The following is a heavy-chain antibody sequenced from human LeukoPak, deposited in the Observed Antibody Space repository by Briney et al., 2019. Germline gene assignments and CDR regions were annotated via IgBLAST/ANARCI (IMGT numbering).Heavy chain of an antibody. D-gene: IGHD2-15*01. J-gene: IGHJ3*02. CDR1: GFTFDDYA. V-gene: IGHV3-9*01. Sequence: GGSLRLSCAASGFTFDDYAMHWVRQAPGKGLEWVSGISWNSGSIGYAGSVKGRFTISRDNAKNSLYLQMNSLRAEDTALYYCAKEYCSGGSCYDDAFDIWGQGTMVTVSS. CDR2: ISWNSGSI. CDR3: AKEYCSGGSCYDDAFDI.